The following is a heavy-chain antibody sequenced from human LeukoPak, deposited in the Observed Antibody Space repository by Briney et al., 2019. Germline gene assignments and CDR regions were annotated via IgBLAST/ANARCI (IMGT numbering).Heavy chain of an antibody. V-gene: IGHV5-51*01. D-gene: IGHD3-22*01. CDR3: ARPNDPEYYYDSSGYYYGFAFDI. Sequence: GESLKISCKGSGYSFTTYWIGWVRQMPGKGLEWMGIIYPGDSDTRYSPSFQGQVTISADKSISTAYLQWSSLKASDTAMYYCARPNDPEYYYDSSGYYYGFAFDIWGQGTMVTVSS. CDR1: GYSFTTYW. J-gene: IGHJ3*02. CDR2: IYPGDSDT.